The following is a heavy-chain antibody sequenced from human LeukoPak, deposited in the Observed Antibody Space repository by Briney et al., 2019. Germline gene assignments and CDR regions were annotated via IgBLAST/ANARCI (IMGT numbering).Heavy chain of an antibody. J-gene: IGHJ4*02. CDR1: GGSISTSSYY. V-gene: IGHV4-39*01. CDR2: IFYSGST. CDR3: ARQWGYYDSPY. D-gene: IGHD3-22*01. Sequence: SETLSLTCTVSGGSISTSSYYWGWVRRPPGKGLEWIGNIFYSGSTYYSPSLKSRVTISLDTSRNQFSLKLNSVTAADTAVYYCARQWGYYDSPYWGQGTLVTVSS.